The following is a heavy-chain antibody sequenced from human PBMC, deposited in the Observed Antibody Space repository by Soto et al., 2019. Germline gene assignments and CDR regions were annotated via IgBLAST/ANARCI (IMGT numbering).Heavy chain of an antibody. D-gene: IGHD6-6*01. CDR1: GYTLTELS. CDR2: FDPEDGET. V-gene: IGHV1-24*01. Sequence: ASVKVSCKVSGYTLTELSMHWVRQAPGKGLEWMGGFDPEDGETIYAQKFQGRVTMTEDTSTDTAYMELSSLRSEDTAVYYCATLRYSSASPDLVYYYYYMDGWGKGTTDTVSS. CDR3: ATLRYSSASPDLVYYYYYMDG. J-gene: IGHJ6*03.